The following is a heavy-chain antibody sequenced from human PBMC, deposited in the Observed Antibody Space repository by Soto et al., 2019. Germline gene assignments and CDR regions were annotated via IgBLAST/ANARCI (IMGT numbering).Heavy chain of an antibody. Sequence: GESLKISCKGSGYSFTSYWIGWVRQMPGKGLEWMGIIYPGDSDTRYSPSFQGQVTISADKSISTAYLQWSSLKASDTAMYYCARHVESGPERDTAMGTFDYWGQGTLVTVSS. CDR3: ARHVESGPERDTAMGTFDY. D-gene: IGHD5-18*01. CDR2: IYPGDSDT. V-gene: IGHV5-51*01. CDR1: GYSFTSYW. J-gene: IGHJ4*02.